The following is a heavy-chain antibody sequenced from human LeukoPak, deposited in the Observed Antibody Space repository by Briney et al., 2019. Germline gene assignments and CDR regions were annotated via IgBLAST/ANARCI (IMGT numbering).Heavy chain of an antibody. V-gene: IGHV4-39*07. CDR2: IYYSGST. CDR3: ARAQEVDYDFWSVHAGWFDP. J-gene: IGHJ5*02. CDR1: GGSISSSSYY. D-gene: IGHD3-3*01. Sequence: SETLSLTCTVSGGSISSSSYYWGWIRQPPGKGLEWIGSIYYSGSTYYNPSLKSRVTISVDTSKNQFSLKLSSVTAADTAVYYCARAQEVDYDFWSVHAGWFDPWGQGTLVTVSS.